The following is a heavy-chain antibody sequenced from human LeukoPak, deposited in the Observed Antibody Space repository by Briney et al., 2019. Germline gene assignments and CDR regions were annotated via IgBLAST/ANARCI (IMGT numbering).Heavy chain of an antibody. V-gene: IGHV3-30*18. CDR2: ISYDGSNK. D-gene: IGHD3-3*01. CDR1: GFTFSSYG. J-gene: IGHJ4*02. Sequence: GGSLRLSCVASGFTFSSYGMHWVRQAPGKGLECVAVISYDGSNKYYADSVKGRFTISRDNSKNTLYLQMNSLRAEDTAVYYCAKDTGDFWSGPDYWGQGTLVTVSS. CDR3: AKDTGDFWSGPDY.